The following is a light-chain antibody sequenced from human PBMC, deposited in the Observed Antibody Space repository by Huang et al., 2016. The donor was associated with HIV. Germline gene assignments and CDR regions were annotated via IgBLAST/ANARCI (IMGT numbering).Light chain of an antibody. CDR2: AAS. Sequence: EIVLTQSPGTLSLYPGQRLTLSCRASQTVSNDYLAWYQQKPGQSPRLLISAASTRAAGIPDRFSGSGSATDFILTVSRLEPEDSAVYYCQQYALSPWTFGHGTKVEI. CDR3: QQYALSPWT. CDR1: QTVSNDY. J-gene: IGKJ1*01. V-gene: IGKV3-20*01.